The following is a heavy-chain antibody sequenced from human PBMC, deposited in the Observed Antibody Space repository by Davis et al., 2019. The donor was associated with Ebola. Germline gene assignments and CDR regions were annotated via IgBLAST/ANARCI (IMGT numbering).Heavy chain of an antibody. J-gene: IGHJ6*02. CDR1: GYTFTSYG. V-gene: IGHV1-18*01. CDR2: ISAYNGNT. D-gene: IGHD4/OR15-4a*01. CDR3: ARVRAPYYYYYGMDV. Sequence: AASVKVSCKASGYTFTSYGISWVRQAPGQGLEWMGWISAYNGNTNYAQKLQGRVTMTTDTSTSTAYMELSSLRSEDTAVYYCARVRAPYYYYYGMDVWGQGTTVTVSS.